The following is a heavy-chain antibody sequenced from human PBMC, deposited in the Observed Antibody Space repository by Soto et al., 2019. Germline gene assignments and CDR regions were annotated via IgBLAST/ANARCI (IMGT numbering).Heavy chain of an antibody. CDR1: GGSFSGYY. Sequence: SETQSLTYAVYGGSFSGYYGSWIRQPPGKGLEWIGEINHSGSTNYNPSLKSRVTISVDTSKNQFSLKLSSVTAADTAVYYCGRYSFRGFGELLYRNNWLDPWGQGTLVTVSS. J-gene: IGHJ5*02. D-gene: IGHD3-10*01. CDR2: INHSGST. CDR3: GRYSFRGFGELLYRNNWLDP. V-gene: IGHV4-34*01.